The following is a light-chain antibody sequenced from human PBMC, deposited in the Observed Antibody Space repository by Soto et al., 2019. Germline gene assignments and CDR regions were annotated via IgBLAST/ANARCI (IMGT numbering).Light chain of an antibody. Sequence: EIVLTQSPATLSLSPGERATLSCRASQSVSSYLAWYQQKPGQAPRLLIYDASTRAAGIPARVSGSGSGTDFTLTISSLEPEDFAVYYCQQRSNWPPITFGQGTRLEIK. J-gene: IGKJ5*01. CDR2: DAS. CDR3: QQRSNWPPIT. V-gene: IGKV3-11*01. CDR1: QSVSSY.